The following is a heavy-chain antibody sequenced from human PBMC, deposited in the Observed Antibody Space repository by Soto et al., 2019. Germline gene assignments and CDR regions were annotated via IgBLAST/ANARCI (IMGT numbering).Heavy chain of an antibody. CDR1: GFTFTSSA. CDR3: AAGEDSSSWYDLDYYYYYGMDV. D-gene: IGHD6-13*01. CDR2: IVVGSGNT. Sequence: SVKVSCKASGFTFTSSAVEWVRQARGQRLEWIGWIVVGSGNTNYAQKFQERVTSTRDISTSTAYMELSSLRSEDTAVYYCAAGEDSSSWYDLDYYYYYGMDVWGQGTTVTVSS. J-gene: IGHJ6*02. V-gene: IGHV1-58*01.